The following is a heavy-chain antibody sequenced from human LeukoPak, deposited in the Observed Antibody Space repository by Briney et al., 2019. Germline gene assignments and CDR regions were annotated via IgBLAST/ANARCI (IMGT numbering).Heavy chain of an antibody. Sequence: ASVKVSCKTSGYTSTNYGMHWVRQAPRQSLEWMGWINTGNGNTKSSQKFQDRVTLTRDTSASTAYMELNSLSSEDTAVYYCARVPLHDASGRYYPHWGQGTLVTVSS. CDR3: ARVPLHDASGRYYPH. D-gene: IGHD3-22*01. V-gene: IGHV1-3*04. J-gene: IGHJ1*01. CDR2: INTGNGNT. CDR1: GYTSTNYG.